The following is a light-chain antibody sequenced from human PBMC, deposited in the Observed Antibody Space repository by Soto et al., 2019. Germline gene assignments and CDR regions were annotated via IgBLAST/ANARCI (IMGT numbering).Light chain of an antibody. CDR2: EGS. CDR3: CSYAGSSTPVV. CDR1: SSDVGSYNL. Sequence: QSALTQPASVSGSPGQLITISCTGTSSDVGSYNLVSWYQQHPGKAPKLMIYEGSKRPSGVSNRFSGSKSGNTASLTISGLQAEDEADYYCCSYAGSSTPVVFGGGTQLTVL. J-gene: IGLJ2*01. V-gene: IGLV2-23*01.